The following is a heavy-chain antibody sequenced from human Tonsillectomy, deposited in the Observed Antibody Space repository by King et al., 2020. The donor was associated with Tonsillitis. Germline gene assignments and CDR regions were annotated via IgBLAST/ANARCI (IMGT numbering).Heavy chain of an antibody. CDR3: AKETWELLYYFDY. CDR2: ISYDGSNK. J-gene: IGHJ4*02. V-gene: IGHV3-30*18. D-gene: IGHD1-26*01. Sequence: VQLVESGGGVVQPGRSLRLSCAASGFTFSSYGMHWVRQAPGKGLEWVAVISYDGSNKYYADSVKGRFTISRDNSKNTLYLQMNSLRAEDTAVYYCAKETWELLYYFDYWGQGTLVTVSS. CDR1: GFTFSSYG.